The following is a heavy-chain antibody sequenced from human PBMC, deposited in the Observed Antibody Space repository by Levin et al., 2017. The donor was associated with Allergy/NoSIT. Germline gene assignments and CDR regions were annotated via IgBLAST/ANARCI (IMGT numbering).Heavy chain of an antibody. J-gene: IGHJ6*02. CDR1: GFTFSSFS. CDR3: AKCGVGSSSFNGYSYGMDV. V-gene: IGHV3-23*01. CDR2: INSGGDDT. Sequence: PGGSLRLSCAASGFTFSSFSMSWVRQAPGEGLEWVSSINSGGDDTYYADSVKGRFTTSRDNSKNTLYLQMNSLRVEDTAIYYFAKCGVGSSSFNGYSYGMDVWGQGTTVNV. D-gene: IGHD6-13*01.